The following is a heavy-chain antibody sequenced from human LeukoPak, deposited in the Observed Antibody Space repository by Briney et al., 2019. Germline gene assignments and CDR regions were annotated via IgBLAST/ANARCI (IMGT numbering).Heavy chain of an antibody. D-gene: IGHD5-18*01. J-gene: IGHJ4*02. CDR1: GYTFTSYG. Sequence: ASVKVSCKASGYTFTSYGISWVRQAPGQGLEWMGWISAYNGNTNYAQKLQGRVTITTDTSTSTAYMELRSLRSDDTAVYYCARAVWGTYSYGQYFDYWGREPWSPSPQ. CDR3: ARAVWGTYSYGQYFDY. CDR2: ISAYNGNT. V-gene: IGHV1-18*01.